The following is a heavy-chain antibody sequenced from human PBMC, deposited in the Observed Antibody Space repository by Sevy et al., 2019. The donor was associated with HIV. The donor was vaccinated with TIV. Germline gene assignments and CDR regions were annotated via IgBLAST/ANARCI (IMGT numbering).Heavy chain of an antibody. Sequence: SLRLSCAASGFTFSSYAMSWVRQAPGKGLEWVSAISGSGGNTYYADSVKGRFTISRDNSKNTLYLQMNSLRAEDTAVYYCGKDKEVSDSSGYGNFDYWGQGTLVTVSS. J-gene: IGHJ4*02. CDR1: GFTFSSYA. D-gene: IGHD3-22*01. V-gene: IGHV3-23*01. CDR2: ISGSGGNT. CDR3: GKDKEVSDSSGYGNFDY.